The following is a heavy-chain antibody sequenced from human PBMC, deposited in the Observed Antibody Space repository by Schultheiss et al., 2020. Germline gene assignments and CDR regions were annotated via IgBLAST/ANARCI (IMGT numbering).Heavy chain of an antibody. V-gene: IGHV4-4*02. CDR3: ARGVTLNQFDS. J-gene: IGHJ4*02. D-gene: IGHD1-14*01. CDR1: GFIFKNAW. CDR2: VYYSGRT. Sequence: GSLRLSCAASGFIFKNAWVSWVRQAPGKGLEWIGSVYYSGRTYYNPSLKSRVTISVDTSKNRFSLDLRSMTAADTAVYYCARGVTLNQFDSWGPGSLVTVSS.